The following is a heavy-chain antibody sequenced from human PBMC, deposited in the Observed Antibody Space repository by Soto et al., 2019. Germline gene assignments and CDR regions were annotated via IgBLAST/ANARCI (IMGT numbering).Heavy chain of an antibody. CDR3: ARDGDGYNRVAFDI. V-gene: IGHV3-7*04. J-gene: IGHJ3*02. CDR2: IKEDGTEI. Sequence: EVQLVESGGGLVQPGGSLRLSCEASGLTFSSYWMSWVRQAPGKGLEWVAIIKEDGTEIYYVDSVKGRFTISRDNAKNSLCLQMKSLRAEDAAVYYCARDGDGYNRVAFDIWGQGTMVTVSS. D-gene: IGHD5-12*01. CDR1: GLTFSSYW.